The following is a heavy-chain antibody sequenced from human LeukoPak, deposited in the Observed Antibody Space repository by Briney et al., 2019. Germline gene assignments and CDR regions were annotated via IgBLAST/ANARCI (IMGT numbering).Heavy chain of an antibody. Sequence: ASVKVSCKVSGYTLTELSMHWVRQAPGKGREWMGGFDPEDGETIYAQKFQGRVTMTEDTSTDTAYMELSSLRSEDTAVYYCATDLLLAAAGLNDYWGQGTLVTVSS. D-gene: IGHD6-13*01. CDR1: GYTLTELS. CDR2: FDPEDGET. V-gene: IGHV1-24*01. J-gene: IGHJ4*02. CDR3: ATDLLLAAAGLNDY.